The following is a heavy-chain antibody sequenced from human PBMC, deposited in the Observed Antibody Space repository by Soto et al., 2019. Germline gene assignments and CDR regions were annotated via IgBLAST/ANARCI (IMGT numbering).Heavy chain of an antibody. CDR2: ISAYNGNT. J-gene: IGHJ6*03. D-gene: IGHD2-2*01. CDR1: GYTFTSYG. V-gene: IGHV1-18*01. CDR3: ARAAGKGISFEVYYYYYYMDV. Sequence: ASVKVSCKASGYTFTSYGISWVRQAPGQGLEWMGWISAYNGNTNYAQKLQGRVTMTTDTSTSTAYMELRSLRSDDTAVYYCARAAGKGISFEVYYYYYYMDVWGKGTTVTVSS.